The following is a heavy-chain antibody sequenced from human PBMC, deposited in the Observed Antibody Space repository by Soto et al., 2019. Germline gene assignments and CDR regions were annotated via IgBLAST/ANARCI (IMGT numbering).Heavy chain of an antibody. CDR2: IIPIHCTA. CDR3: ASGRWLQLAPNSYDFDY. Sequence: SVNVSCKASGGTFSHYAISWVRQAPGQGLAWMGGIIPIHCTANYAQKFQGRVTNTADESTSTAYMELSSLRSEDRAVYYCASGRWLQLAPNSYDFDYWGQGTLVTVSS. V-gene: IGHV1-69*13. D-gene: IGHD5-12*01. CDR1: GGTFSHYA. J-gene: IGHJ4*02.